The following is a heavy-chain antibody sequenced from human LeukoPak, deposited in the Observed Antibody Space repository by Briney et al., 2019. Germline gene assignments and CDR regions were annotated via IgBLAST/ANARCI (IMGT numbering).Heavy chain of an antibody. D-gene: IGHD3-10*01. Sequence: GGSLRLSCAASGFTFSSYAMTWVRQAPGKGLEWVAVISYDGSNKYYADSVKGRFTISRDNSKNTLYLQMNSLRAEDTAVYYCVRQLGGSGSYWGQGTLVTVSS. V-gene: IGHV3-30-3*01. CDR1: GFTFSSYA. CDR2: ISYDGSNK. CDR3: VRQLGGSGSY. J-gene: IGHJ4*02.